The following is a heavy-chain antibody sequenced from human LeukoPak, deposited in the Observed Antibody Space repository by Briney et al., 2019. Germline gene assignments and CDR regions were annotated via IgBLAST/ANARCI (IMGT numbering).Heavy chain of an antibody. CDR2: IYYTGSS. J-gene: IGHJ4*01. Sequence: SETLSLTCTVSGGSISSYYWSWIRQPPGKGLEWIGYIYYTGSSSYNPSLRSRVTISADTSKNQFSLKLSSVTAADTAVYYCASRKLGNDYWGQGTLVTVSS. V-gene: IGHV4-59*01. D-gene: IGHD7-27*01. CDR1: GGSISSYY. CDR3: ASRKLGNDY.